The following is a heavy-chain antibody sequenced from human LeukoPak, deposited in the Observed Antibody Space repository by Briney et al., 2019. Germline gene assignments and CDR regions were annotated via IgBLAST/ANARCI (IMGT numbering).Heavy chain of an antibody. CDR3: AKGTFGELLYFDY. CDR1: GFTFSSYG. V-gene: IGHV3-30*02. J-gene: IGHJ4*02. Sequence: GGSLRLSCAASGFTFSSYGMHWVRQAPGKGLERVAFIRYDGSNKYYADSVKGRFTISRDNSKNTLYLQMNSLRAEDTAVYYCAKGTFGELLYFDYWGQGTLVTVSS. CDR2: IRYDGSNK. D-gene: IGHD3-10*01.